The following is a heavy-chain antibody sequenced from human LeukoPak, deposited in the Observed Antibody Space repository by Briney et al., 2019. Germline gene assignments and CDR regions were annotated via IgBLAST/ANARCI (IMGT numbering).Heavy chain of an antibody. CDR1: EYTFTSYY. V-gene: IGHV1-2*02. Sequence: ASVTVSCKASEYTFTSYYMHWVRQAPGQGLEWMGWINPNSGGTSYAQKFQGRVTMTRDTSSSTAYMELSRLRSDDTAVYYCARAMSIAARLQTIFDYWGQGTLVTVSS. J-gene: IGHJ4*02. D-gene: IGHD6-6*01. CDR3: ARAMSIAARLQTIFDY. CDR2: INPNSGGT.